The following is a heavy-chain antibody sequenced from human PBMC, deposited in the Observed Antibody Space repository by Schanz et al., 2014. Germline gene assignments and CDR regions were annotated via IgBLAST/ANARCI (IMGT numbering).Heavy chain of an antibody. J-gene: IGHJ4*02. D-gene: IGHD4-17*01. CDR2: IKQDGSEK. V-gene: IGHV3-7*04. Sequence: EVQLVESGGGLVQPGGSLRLSCAASGFSISFHWMSWVRQAPGKGLEWVANIKQDGSEKYYVDSVKGRFTISRDNAKKSLYLRMNSLRAEDTAVYYCARDAVTSVLTPGFYYWGQGTLVTVSS. CDR3: ARDAVTSVLTPGFYY. CDR1: GFSISFHW.